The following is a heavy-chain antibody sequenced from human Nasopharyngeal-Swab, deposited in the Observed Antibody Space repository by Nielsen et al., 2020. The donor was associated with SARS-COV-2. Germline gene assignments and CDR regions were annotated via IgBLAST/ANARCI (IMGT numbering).Heavy chain of an antibody. CDR2: IKSKTDGGTT. CDR3: SSRSKSDWYFDL. CDR1: GFTFSNDW. Sequence: GGSLRLSCAASGFTFSNDWMSWVRQAPGKGLEWVGRIKSKTDGGTTDYAATVKGRFTISRDDSKKTLYLQMNRLKTEDTAVYYCSSRSKSDWYFDLWGRGTLVTVSS. J-gene: IGHJ2*01. V-gene: IGHV3-15*01.